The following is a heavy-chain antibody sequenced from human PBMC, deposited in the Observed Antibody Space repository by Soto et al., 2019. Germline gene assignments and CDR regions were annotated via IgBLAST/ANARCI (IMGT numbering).Heavy chain of an antibody. CDR3: ARDVYITMVRGVTIDYYYYGMDV. CDR2: IYHSGST. V-gene: IGHV4-4*02. Sequence: SETLSLTCAVSGGSISSSNWWSWVRQPPGKGLEWIGEIYHSGSTNYNPSLKSRVTISVDKSKNQFSLKLSSVTAADTAVYYRARDVYITMVRGVTIDYYYYGMDVWGQGTTVTVSS. J-gene: IGHJ6*02. CDR1: GGSISSSNW. D-gene: IGHD3-10*01.